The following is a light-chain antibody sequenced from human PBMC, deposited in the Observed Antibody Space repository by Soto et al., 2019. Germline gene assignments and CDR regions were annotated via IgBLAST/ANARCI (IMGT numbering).Light chain of an antibody. CDR2: TNT. Sequence: QSVLTQPPSVSGAPGQRVTISCTGSRSNIGAGYDVHWYQQLPGTAPRLLIYTNTYRPSGVPDRFSGSKSGTSASLAISGLQAEDEADYYCQSYDSRLRAWVFGTATKVTVL. J-gene: IGLJ1*01. CDR1: RSNIGAGYD. CDR3: QSYDSRLRAWV. V-gene: IGLV1-40*01.